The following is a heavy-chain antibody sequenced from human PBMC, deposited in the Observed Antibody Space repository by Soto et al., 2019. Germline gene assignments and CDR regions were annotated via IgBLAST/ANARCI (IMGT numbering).Heavy chain of an antibody. CDR3: AKDRDFYGDYYYYGMDV. CDR1: GFTFSSYG. CDR2: ISYDGSNK. V-gene: IGHV3-30*18. J-gene: IGHJ6*02. Sequence: LRLSCAASGFTFSSYGMHWVRQAPGKGLEWVAVISYDGSNKYYADSVKGRFTISRDNSKNTLYLQMNSLRAEDTAVYYCAKDRDFYGDYYYYGMDVWGQGTTVTVSS. D-gene: IGHD4-17*01.